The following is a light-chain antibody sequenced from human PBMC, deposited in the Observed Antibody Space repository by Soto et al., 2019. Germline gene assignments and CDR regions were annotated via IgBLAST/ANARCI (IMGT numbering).Light chain of an antibody. V-gene: IGKV3-11*01. Sequence: EIVLTQSPATLSLSPGERATLSCRASQSVSNSLAWYHQKPGQAPRLLIYGASNRATGIPARFSGSGSGTDFTPTISSLEPEDFSAYYCQEWSNWFPLTCGGGTKVEIK. CDR3: QEWSNWFPLT. CDR2: GAS. J-gene: IGKJ4*01. CDR1: QSVSNS.